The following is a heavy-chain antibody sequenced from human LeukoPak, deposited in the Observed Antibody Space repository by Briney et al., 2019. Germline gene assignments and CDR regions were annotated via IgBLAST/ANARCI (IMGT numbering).Heavy chain of an antibody. D-gene: IGHD3-3*01. J-gene: IGHJ6*03. CDR3: ARYYDFWSSYSSYYYMDV. V-gene: IGHV3-21*01. CDR1: GFTFSAYS. CDR2: ISSSSSWV. Sequence: GGSLRLSCAASGFTFSAYSMNWVRQAPGKGLEWVSSISSSSSWVYYADSVKGRFTISRDNAKNSLYLQMNSLRAEDTAVYYCARYYDFWSSYSSYYYMDVWGKGTTVTVSS.